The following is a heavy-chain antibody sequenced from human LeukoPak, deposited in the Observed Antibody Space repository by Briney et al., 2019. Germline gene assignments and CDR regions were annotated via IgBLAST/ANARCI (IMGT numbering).Heavy chain of an antibody. J-gene: IGHJ3*02. CDR2: ISSRSSYI. CDR1: GFTFSSYS. V-gene: IGHV3-21*01. D-gene: IGHD3-22*01. Sequence: PGGSLRLSCAASGFTFSSYSMNWVRQAPGKGLEWVSSISSRSSYIYYAASVKGRFTISRDNAKNSLYLQMNSLRAEDAAVYYCARGDSGYYDAFDIWGQGTMVTVSS. CDR3: ARGDSGYYDAFDI.